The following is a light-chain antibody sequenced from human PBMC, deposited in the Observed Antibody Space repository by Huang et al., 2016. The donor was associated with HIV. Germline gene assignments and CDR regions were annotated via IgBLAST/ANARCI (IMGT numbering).Light chain of an antibody. CDR1: PDIGNF. V-gene: IGKV1-27*01. CDR3: QRYDSAPRA. J-gene: IGKJ1*01. CDR2: ASS. Sequence: DIQMTQSPASLSASTGIRVTVTCRASPDIGNFVAWFQQKPGQVPRLLIYASSVFHSGVPSRFSGRGSGTDFTLTITNFQAEDVATYYCQRYDSAPRAFGQGTKVDLK.